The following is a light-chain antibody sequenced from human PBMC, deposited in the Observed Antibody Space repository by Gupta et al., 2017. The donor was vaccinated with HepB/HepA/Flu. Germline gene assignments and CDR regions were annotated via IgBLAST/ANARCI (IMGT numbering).Light chain of an antibody. J-gene: IGKJ1*01. CDR3: QQYNSYST. Sequence: IQMTQSPSTLSASVGDRVTITCRASQSISSWLAWYQQKPGKAPKLLISKASSLESGVSSRFSGSGSGTEFTLTISSLQPDDFATYYCQQYNSYSTFGQGTKVEIK. CDR1: QSISSW. CDR2: KAS. V-gene: IGKV1-5*03.